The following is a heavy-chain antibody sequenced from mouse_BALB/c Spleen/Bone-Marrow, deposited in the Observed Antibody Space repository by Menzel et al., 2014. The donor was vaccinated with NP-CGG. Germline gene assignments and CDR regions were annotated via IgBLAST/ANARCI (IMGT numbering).Heavy chain of an antibody. Sequence: VQLQQSGPELVRPGVSVKISCKGSGYTFTDYAMHWVKQSHAKSLEWTGVISTYSGNTNYNQKFKGKATMTVDKSSSTAYMELARLTSEDSAIYYCARSNYGSSYVFDYWGQGTTLTVSS. J-gene: IGHJ2*01. V-gene: IGHV1-67*01. CDR3: ARSNYGSSYVFDY. CDR1: GYTFTDYA. D-gene: IGHD1-1*01. CDR2: ISTYSGNT.